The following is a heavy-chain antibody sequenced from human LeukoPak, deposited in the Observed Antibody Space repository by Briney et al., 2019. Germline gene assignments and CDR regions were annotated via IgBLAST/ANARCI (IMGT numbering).Heavy chain of an antibody. D-gene: IGHD5-18*01. J-gene: IGHJ4*02. CDR2: TNADGSTT. CDR3: ARGVDTTMPYV. Sequence: GGSLRLSCAASGFTFSSYWMHWVRQAPGKGLVWVSRTNADGSTTSYADCAKGRFTISRDNAKNTLYLQMDSLRAEDTAVYYCARGVDTTMPYVWGQGTLVTVSS. CDR1: GFTFSSYW. V-gene: IGHV3-74*01.